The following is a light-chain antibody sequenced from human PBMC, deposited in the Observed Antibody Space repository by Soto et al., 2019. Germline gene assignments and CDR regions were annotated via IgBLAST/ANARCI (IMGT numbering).Light chain of an antibody. V-gene: IGKV3-11*01. Sequence: EIVLTQSPATLSLSPGERATLSCRASQSVSRYLAWYQQKPGQAPRLLIYDASNRATGIPARFSGSRSGTDFTLTISSLELEDFAVYYCQQRSNWPPMYTFGQGTKLEIK. CDR2: DAS. CDR3: QQRSNWPPMYT. CDR1: QSVSRY. J-gene: IGKJ2*01.